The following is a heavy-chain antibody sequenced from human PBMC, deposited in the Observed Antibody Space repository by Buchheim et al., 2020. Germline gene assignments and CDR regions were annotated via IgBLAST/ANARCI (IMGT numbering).Heavy chain of an antibody. D-gene: IGHD3-16*01. CDR3: ARWGGGAACDY. Sequence: QVQLQESGPGLVKPSETLSLTCTVSGGSISSYYWSWIRQSPGKGLEWIGYIYYSGNTNYNPSLKSPVSTSIDTSKNQFSFKLSSVTAADTAVYYCARWGGGAACDYWGQGTL. V-gene: IGHV4-59*08. J-gene: IGHJ4*02. CDR2: IYYSGNT. CDR1: GGSISSYY.